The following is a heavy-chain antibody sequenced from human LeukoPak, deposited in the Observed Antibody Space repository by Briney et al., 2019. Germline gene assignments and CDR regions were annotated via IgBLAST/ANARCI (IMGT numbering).Heavy chain of an antibody. V-gene: IGHV1-69*01. CDR1: GGTFSSYA. CDR2: IIPIFGTA. CDR3: ARVGAVAEEYYFDY. J-gene: IGHJ4*02. D-gene: IGHD6-19*01. Sequence: GASVKVSCKASGGTFSSYAISWVRQAPGQGLEWMGGIIPIFGTANYAQKFQGRVTITADESTSTAYMELSSLRSEDTAVHYCARVGAVAEEYYFDYWGQGTLVTVSS.